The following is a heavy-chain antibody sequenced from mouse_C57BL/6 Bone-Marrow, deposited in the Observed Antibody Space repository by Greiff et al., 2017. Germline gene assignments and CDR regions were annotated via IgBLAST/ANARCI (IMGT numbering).Heavy chain of an antibody. D-gene: IGHD1-1*01. Sequence: VQLMESGGDLVKPGGSLKLSCAASGFTFSSYGMSWVRQTPDKRLEWVATICSGGSYTYYPDSVKGRFTISTDNAKNTLYLQLSSLKSEDTAMYCGGGLIRSGRCAYWGQGTLVTVSA. CDR1: GFTFSSYG. CDR3: GGLIRSGRCAY. V-gene: IGHV5-6*01. J-gene: IGHJ3*01. CDR2: ICSGGSYT.